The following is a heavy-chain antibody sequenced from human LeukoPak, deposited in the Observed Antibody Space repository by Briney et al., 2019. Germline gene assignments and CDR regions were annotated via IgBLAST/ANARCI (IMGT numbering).Heavy chain of an antibody. V-gene: IGHV3-30*02. J-gene: IGHJ4*02. CDR2: IRFDGSNK. Sequence: PGGSLRLSCAASGFTLSTYGIHWVRQAPGKGLEWVAFIRFDGSNKYYADSVKGRFTISRDNAKSSLYLVMNSLRAEDTAMYYCARVRSGWYVDFWGQGTLVTVSS. D-gene: IGHD6-19*01. CDR1: GFTLSTYG. CDR3: ARVRSGWYVDF.